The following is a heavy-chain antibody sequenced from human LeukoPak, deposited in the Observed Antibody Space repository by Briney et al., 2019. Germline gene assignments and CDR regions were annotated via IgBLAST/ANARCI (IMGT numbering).Heavy chain of an antibody. V-gene: IGHV3-23*01. J-gene: IGHJ6*02. CDR1: GFTFSSYA. Sequence: PGGSLRLSCAASGFTFSSYAMSWVRQAPGKGLEWVSSISGGGETTYYADSAKGRFTISRDNSKNTLYLQMNSLRAEDTAMYYCAKHVLNGMDAWGQGTTVTVSS. D-gene: IGHD4/OR15-4a*01. CDR2: ISGGGETT. CDR3: AKHVLNGMDA.